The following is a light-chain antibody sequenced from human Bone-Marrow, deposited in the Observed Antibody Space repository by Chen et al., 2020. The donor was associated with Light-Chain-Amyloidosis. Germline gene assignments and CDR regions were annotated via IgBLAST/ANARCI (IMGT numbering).Light chain of an antibody. J-gene: IGKJ4*01. CDR2: GPS. Sequence: ELVLTPSPGTLSLSLGEGANLSCRASQTISSNYLTWYQQKLGQAPRRLIYGPSSSATGIPDRNTGSGTGTDFTLTINRVEPEDYAMEYCQQYGTSPLTYGGGTKVEIK. CDR3: QQYGTSPLT. CDR1: QTISSNY. V-gene: IGKV3-20*01.